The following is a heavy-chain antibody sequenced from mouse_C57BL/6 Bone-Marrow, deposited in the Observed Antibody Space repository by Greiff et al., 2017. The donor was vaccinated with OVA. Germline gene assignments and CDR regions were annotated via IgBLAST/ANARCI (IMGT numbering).Heavy chain of an antibody. Sequence: EVQLVESGEGLVKPGGSLKLSCAASGFTFSSYAMSWVRQTPEKRLEWVAYISSGGDYIYYADTVKGRFTISRDNARNTLYLQMSSLKSEDTAMYYCTREALLGGRGDYFDYWGQGTTLTVSS. CDR1: GFTFSSYA. D-gene: IGHD1-1*02. CDR3: TREALLGGRGDYFDY. V-gene: IGHV5-9-1*02. CDR2: ISSGGDYI. J-gene: IGHJ2*01.